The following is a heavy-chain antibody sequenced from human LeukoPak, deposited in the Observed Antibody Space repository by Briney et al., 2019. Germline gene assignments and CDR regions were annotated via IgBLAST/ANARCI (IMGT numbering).Heavy chain of an antibody. CDR3: AKDNEVGGYNYYYYGMDV. Sequence: GGSLRLSCAASGFIFDEYGMHWVRQAPGKGLEWVSGISWNSGSIGYADSVKGRFTISRDNAKNSLYLQMNSLRAEDTALYYCAKDNEVGGYNYYYYGMDVWGQGTTVTVSS. D-gene: IGHD5-12*01. CDR1: GFIFDEYG. CDR2: ISWNSGSI. V-gene: IGHV3-9*01. J-gene: IGHJ6*02.